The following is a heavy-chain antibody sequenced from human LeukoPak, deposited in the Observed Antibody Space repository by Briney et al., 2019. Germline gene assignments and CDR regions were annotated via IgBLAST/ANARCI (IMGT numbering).Heavy chain of an antibody. CDR2: INPNTGGT. J-gene: IGHJ6*03. D-gene: IGHD3-10*01. CDR1: GYTFTRYS. CDR3: ARDMVRGVIIYYYYYMDV. Sequence: ASVKVSCKASGYTFTRYSMHWVRQAPGQGLEWMGWINPNTGGTNYAQMFQGRVTMTRDTSISTAYMELSRLRSDDTAVYYCARDMVRGVIIYYYYYMDVWGKGTTVTISS. V-gene: IGHV1-2*02.